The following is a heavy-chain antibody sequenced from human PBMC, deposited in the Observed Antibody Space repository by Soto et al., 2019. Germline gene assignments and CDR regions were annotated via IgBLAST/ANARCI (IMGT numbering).Heavy chain of an antibody. D-gene: IGHD5-12*01. Sequence: GASVKVSCKASGYTFTSYGISWVRQAPGQGLEWMGWISAYNGNTNYAQKLQGRVTTTTDTSTSTAYMELRSLRSDDTAVYYCARDPRLDGYNGILHYFDYWGQGTLVTVSS. CDR2: ISAYNGNT. CDR1: GYTFTSYG. CDR3: ARDPRLDGYNGILHYFDY. V-gene: IGHV1-18*04. J-gene: IGHJ4*02.